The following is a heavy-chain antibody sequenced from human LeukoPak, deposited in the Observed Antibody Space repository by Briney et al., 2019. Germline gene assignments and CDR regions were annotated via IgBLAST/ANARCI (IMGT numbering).Heavy chain of an antibody. V-gene: IGHV4-61*02. D-gene: IGHD2-15*01. CDR3: AREGSAYWSFDP. Sequence: KTSETLSLTCTVSGGSISSGSYYWNWIRQPAGKGLEWIGRIYSSGSTNYNPSLKSRVTISVDTSKNQFSLKLNSATAADTAVYYCAREGSAYWSFDPWGQGTLVTVSS. CDR1: GGSISSGSYY. CDR2: IYSSGST. J-gene: IGHJ5*02.